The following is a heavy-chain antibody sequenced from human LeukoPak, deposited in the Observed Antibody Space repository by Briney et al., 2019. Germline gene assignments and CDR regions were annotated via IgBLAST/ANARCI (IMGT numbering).Heavy chain of an antibody. D-gene: IGHD2-2*01. CDR3: ARVPDTYCSSTSCPYYYYGMDV. V-gene: IGHV3-7*03. CDR1: GFTFSSYW. CDR2: IKQDGSEK. Sequence: GGSLRLSCAASGFTFSSYWMSWVRQAPGKGLEWVANIKQDGSEKYYVDSVKGRFTISRDNAKNSLYLQMNSLRAEDTAVYYCARVPDTYCSSTSCPYYYYGMDVWGKGTTVTVSP. J-gene: IGHJ6*04.